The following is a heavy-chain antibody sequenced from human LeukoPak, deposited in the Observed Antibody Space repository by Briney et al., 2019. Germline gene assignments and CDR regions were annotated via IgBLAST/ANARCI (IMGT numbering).Heavy chain of an antibody. Sequence: KPSETLSLTCTVSGGSISSSSYYWGWIRQPRGNGLEWFGSMYHSGSTNYNPSLQIRVTISVDTSKNQFSLKLSSVTAADTAVYYCARRRGSISWYDFFDYWGQGTLVTVSS. J-gene: IGHJ4*02. CDR1: GGSISSSSYY. D-gene: IGHD6-13*01. CDR3: ARRRGSISWYDFFDY. CDR2: MYHSGST. V-gene: IGHV4-39*01.